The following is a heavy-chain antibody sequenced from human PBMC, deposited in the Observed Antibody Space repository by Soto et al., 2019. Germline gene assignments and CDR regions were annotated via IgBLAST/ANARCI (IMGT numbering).Heavy chain of an antibody. CDR2: ISSSSSHI. V-gene: IGHV3-21*01. CDR1: GFTLSTYS. J-gene: IGHJ3*02. D-gene: IGHD6-19*01. Sequence: GGSLRLSCAASGFTLSTYSMNWVRQAPGKGLEWVSSISSSSSHICYADSVKGRFTISRANAKNSLYLQMNSLRAEDTAVYYCAITESGWYSEGAFDIWGQGTMVTVSS. CDR3: AITESGWYSEGAFDI.